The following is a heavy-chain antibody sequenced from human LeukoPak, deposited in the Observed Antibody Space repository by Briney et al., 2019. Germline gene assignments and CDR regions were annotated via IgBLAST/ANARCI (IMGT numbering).Heavy chain of an antibody. CDR3: ARDLKFSSSWYVFQYYYMDV. D-gene: IGHD6-13*01. V-gene: IGHV1-2*02. Sequence: ASVKVSCQASGYTFTRYFMHWVRPPPGQGVEGVGWINPKSGGTNYAQKFQGRVTMTRDTSISTAYMELSRLRSDDTAVYYCARDLKFSSSWYVFQYYYMDVWGKGTTVTVSS. J-gene: IGHJ6*03. CDR2: INPKSGGT. CDR1: GYTFTRYF.